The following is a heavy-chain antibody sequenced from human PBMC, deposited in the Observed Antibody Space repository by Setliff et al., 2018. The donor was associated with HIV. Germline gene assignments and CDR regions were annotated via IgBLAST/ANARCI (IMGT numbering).Heavy chain of an antibody. J-gene: IGHJ6*03. Sequence: ASVKVSCKASGGTFSSYAISWVRQATGQGLEWMGWMNPNSGNTGYAQKFQGRVTMTRNTSISTAYMELSSLRSEDTAVYYCARVGAPRYYMDVWGKGTTVTVSS. V-gene: IGHV1-8*02. CDR3: ARVGAPRYYMDV. CDR2: MNPNSGNT. D-gene: IGHD1-26*01. CDR1: GGTFSSYA.